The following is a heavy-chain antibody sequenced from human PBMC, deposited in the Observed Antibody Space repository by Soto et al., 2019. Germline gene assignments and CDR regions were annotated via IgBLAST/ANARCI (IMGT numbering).Heavy chain of an antibody. V-gene: IGHV1-58*01. D-gene: IGHD3-22*01. CDR1: GFTFTSSA. Sequence: SVKVSCKASGFTFTSSAVQWVRQARGQRLEWIGWIVVGSGNTNYAQKFQERVTITRDMSTSTAYMELSSLRSEDTAVYYCAAGKYYYDSSGYYYGGDYWGQGTLVTVSS. CDR2: IVVGSGNT. J-gene: IGHJ4*02. CDR3: AAGKYYYDSSGYYYGGDY.